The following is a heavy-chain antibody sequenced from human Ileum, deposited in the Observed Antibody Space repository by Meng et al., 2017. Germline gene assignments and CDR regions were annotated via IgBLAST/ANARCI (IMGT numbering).Heavy chain of an antibody. V-gene: IGHV4-4*02. CDR2: IHHSGST. CDR3: AREWSGSYRHFDY. D-gene: IGHD1-26*01. J-gene: IGHJ4*02. Sequence: QGQLTGTCTGLLKPWVTCSLTCAVSGGSISTSDWWSWVRQAPGKGLEWIGDIHHSGSTNYNPSLKSRVTISVDKSKNQFSLRLNSVPAADTAVYYCAREWSGSYRHFDYWGQGTLVTVSS. CDR1: GGSISTSDW.